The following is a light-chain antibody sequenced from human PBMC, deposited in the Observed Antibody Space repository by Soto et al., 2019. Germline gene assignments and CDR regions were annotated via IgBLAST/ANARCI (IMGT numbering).Light chain of an antibody. CDR3: KQYTNCPPIT. CDR2: GAS. V-gene: IGKV3-15*01. Sequence: EIVLTQSPATLSVSPGERATLSFRASQSVSSNLAWYQQKHGQAPRLRIYGASTRATGIPTRFSGSGSGTEFTLTISSLHSEDFAGYYCKQYTNCPPITCGQGTRLESK. CDR1: QSVSSN. J-gene: IGKJ5*01.